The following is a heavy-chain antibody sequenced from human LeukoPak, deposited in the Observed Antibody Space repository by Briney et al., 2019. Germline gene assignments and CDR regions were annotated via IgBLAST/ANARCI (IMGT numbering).Heavy chain of an antibody. Sequence: GGSLRLSCAASGFTFDDYGMSWVRQAPRKGLGLVSGINWNGGSTGYADSVKGRFTISRDNAKNSLYLQMNSLRAEDTALYYCARARSTGYYVADYWGQGTLVTVSS. CDR2: INWNGGST. CDR3: ARARSTGYYVADY. J-gene: IGHJ4*02. V-gene: IGHV3-20*04. CDR1: GFTFDDYG. D-gene: IGHD3-9*01.